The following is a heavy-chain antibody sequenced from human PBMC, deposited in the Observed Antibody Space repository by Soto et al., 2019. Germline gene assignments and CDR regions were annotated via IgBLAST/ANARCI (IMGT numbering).Heavy chain of an antibody. CDR3: ARGREKGRAARFYYYYGLDV. D-gene: IGHD6-6*01. CDR2: INHSGST. V-gene: IGHV4-34*01. J-gene: IGHJ6*02. Sequence: SLTCAVYGGSFSVYYWSWIRQPPGKGLEWIGEINHSGSTNYNPSLKSRVTISVDTSKNQFSLKLSSVTAADTAVYYCARGREKGRAARFYYYYGLDVWGQGTTVTVSS. CDR1: GGSFSVYY.